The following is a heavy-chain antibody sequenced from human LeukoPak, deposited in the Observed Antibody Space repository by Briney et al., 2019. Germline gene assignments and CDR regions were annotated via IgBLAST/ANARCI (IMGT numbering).Heavy chain of an antibody. CDR2: ITDSGST. V-gene: IGHV4-31*03. D-gene: IGHD3-22*01. CDR3: ARDRSDSSGYYALTY. CDR1: GGSISSGGYY. J-gene: IGHJ4*02. Sequence: SETLSLTCTVSGGSISSGGYYWRWVRQHPGKGLEWLVSITDSGSTYSNPSLKRRLTISVDTSTNQFSLRLRSVTAADTAVYYCARDRSDSSGYYALTYWGQGSLVTVSS.